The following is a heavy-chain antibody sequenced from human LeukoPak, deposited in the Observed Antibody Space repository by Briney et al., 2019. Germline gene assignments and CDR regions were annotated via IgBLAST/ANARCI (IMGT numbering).Heavy chain of an antibody. CDR1: GFTFSNYW. D-gene: IGHD6-6*01. J-gene: IGHJ4*02. Sequence: GGSLRLSCAASGFTFSNYWMHWVRQAPGKGLVWVSRINTDGSITNYADSVKGRFTISRDNAKNTLYLQMNSLRAEDTAVYYCATDRSSIAVRPHWGQGTLVTVSS. V-gene: IGHV3-74*01. CDR2: INTDGSIT. CDR3: ATDRSSIAVRPH.